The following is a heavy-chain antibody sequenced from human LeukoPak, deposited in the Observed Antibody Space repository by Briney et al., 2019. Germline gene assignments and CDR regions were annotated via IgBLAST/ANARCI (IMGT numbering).Heavy chain of an antibody. V-gene: IGHV3-23*01. D-gene: IGHD6-6*01. CDR2: ISGSGGST. J-gene: IGHJ4*02. CDR1: GFTFSSYA. Sequence: GGSLRLSCAASGFTFSSYAMSWVRQAPGKGLEWVSAISGSGGSTYYADSVKGRFTISRDNSKNTLYLQMNSLRAEDTAVYYCARDGGEQLVGPFDYWGQGTLVTVSS. CDR3: ARDGGEQLVGPFDY.